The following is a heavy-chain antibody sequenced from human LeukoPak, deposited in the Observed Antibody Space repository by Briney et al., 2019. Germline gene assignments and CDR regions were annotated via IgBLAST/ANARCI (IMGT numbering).Heavy chain of an antibody. CDR2: IKQDGSEE. CDR3: ARDPYSSTWSYGMDV. D-gene: IGHD6-6*01. V-gene: IGHV3-7*05. Sequence: GGSLRLSCAASGFTFSSYWMSWVRQAPGKGLEWVANIKQDGSEEVYVDSVKGRFTISRDNAKNSLFLQLNTPRAEDTAVYYCARDPYSSTWSYGMDVWGQGTTVTVSS. CDR1: GFTFSSYW. J-gene: IGHJ6*02.